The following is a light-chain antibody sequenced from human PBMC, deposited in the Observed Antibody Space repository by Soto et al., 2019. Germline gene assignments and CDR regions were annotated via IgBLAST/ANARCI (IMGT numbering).Light chain of an antibody. V-gene: IGKV3-11*01. CDR2: DAS. CDR1: QSVSNY. Sequence: DIVWTQSTATLSLSPVQGPTLSSSTSQSVSNYLAWYQQKPGQAPRLLMYDASNRATGIPARFSGSGSGTDFTLTISSLEPEDSAVYYCQQRSDWPIPFGQGALLEIK. J-gene: IGKJ5*01. CDR3: QQRSDWPIP.